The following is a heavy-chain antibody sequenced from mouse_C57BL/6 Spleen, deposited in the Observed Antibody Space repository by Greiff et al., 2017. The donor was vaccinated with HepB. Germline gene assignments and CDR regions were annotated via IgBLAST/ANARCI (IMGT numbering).Heavy chain of an antibody. J-gene: IGHJ4*01. V-gene: IGHV14-2*01. CDR3: ARVDSTTKAMDY. D-gene: IGHD1-1*01. CDR1: GFNFNDYY. CDR2: IDPEDGET. Sequence: VHVKQSGAELVKPGASVKLSCTASGFNFNDYYMHWVKQRTEQGLEWIGRIDPEDGETKYAPNFQGKATIAADTSSNTANLQLSSLTSEDTAVYYGARVDSTTKAMDYWGQGTSVTVSS.